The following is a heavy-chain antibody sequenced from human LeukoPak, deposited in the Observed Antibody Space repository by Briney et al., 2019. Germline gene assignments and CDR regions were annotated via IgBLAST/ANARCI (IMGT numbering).Heavy chain of an antibody. CDR3: ARHSRPPGHYFDY. Sequence: ASETLSLTCTVSGGSISGYYWSWIRQPPGTGLEWIAYIYYSGTTSYNPSLKNRVTISVDTSKNQFSLKVNSMTAADTAFYYCARHSRPPGHYFDYWGQGILVTVSS. J-gene: IGHJ4*02. CDR2: IYYSGTT. V-gene: IGHV4-59*08. CDR1: GGSISGYY.